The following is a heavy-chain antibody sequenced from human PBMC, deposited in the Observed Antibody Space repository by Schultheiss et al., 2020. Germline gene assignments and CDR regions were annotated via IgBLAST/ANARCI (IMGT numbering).Heavy chain of an antibody. J-gene: IGHJ6*02. CDR3: AKDLYSLWFGRRLGGMDV. Sequence: GGSLRLSCGASGFTFDDYAMHWVRQAPGKGLEWVAVISYDGSNKYYADSVKGRFTISRDNSKNTLYLQMNSLRAEDTAVYYCAKDLYSLWFGRRLGGMDVLGQGTTVTGYS. CDR1: GFTFDDYA. D-gene: IGHD3-10*01. CDR2: ISYDGSNK. V-gene: IGHV3-30*18.